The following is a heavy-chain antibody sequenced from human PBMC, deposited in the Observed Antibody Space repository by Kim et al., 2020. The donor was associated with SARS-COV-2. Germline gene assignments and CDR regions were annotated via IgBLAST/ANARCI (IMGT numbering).Heavy chain of an antibody. D-gene: IGHD3-16*01. CDR2: ISYDGSNK. CDR3: ARDEKIGGDDY. J-gene: IGHJ4*02. CDR1: GFTFSSYA. V-gene: IGHV3-30-3*01. Sequence: GGSLRLSCAASGFTFSSYAMHWVRQAPGKGLEWVAVISYDGSNKYYADSVKGRFTISRDNSKNTLYLQMNSLRAEDTAVYYCARDEKIGGDDYWGQGTLVTVSS.